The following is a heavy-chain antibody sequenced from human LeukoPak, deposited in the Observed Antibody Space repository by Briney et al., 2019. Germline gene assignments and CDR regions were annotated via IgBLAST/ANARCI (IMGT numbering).Heavy chain of an antibody. V-gene: IGHV3-53*01. J-gene: IGHJ4*02. D-gene: IGHD6-13*01. CDR2: IYADGKA. CDR3: ARRSSTLYEGC. CDR1: GFDVKDNH. Sequence: GGSLRLFCAVSGFDVKDNHMYWVRQGPRKGLEWVSIIYADGKAYYADSVKGRFTISRDTSENTLSLQINSLRAEDTAVYHCARRSSTLYEGCWGRGTLVTVSS.